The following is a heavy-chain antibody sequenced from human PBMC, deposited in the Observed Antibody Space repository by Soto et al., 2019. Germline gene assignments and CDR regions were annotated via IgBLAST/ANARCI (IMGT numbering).Heavy chain of an antibody. J-gene: IGHJ6*02. D-gene: IGHD6-6*01. V-gene: IGHV4-30-4*01. CDR1: GGSISSGDYY. CDR3: AGNMAARNYYGLDV. Sequence: QVQLQESGPGLVKPSQTLSLTCTVSGGSISSGDYYWSWIRQSPGMGLEWIGYISYSGRAYYNPSLKSRVIISVDTSKDQFYLKLSSVTGADTAVYYCAGNMAARNYYGLDVWGQGTKVTVSS. CDR2: ISYSGRA.